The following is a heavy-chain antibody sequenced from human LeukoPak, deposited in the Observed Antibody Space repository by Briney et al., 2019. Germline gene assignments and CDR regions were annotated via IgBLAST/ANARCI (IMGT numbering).Heavy chain of an antibody. CDR3: ARDGDHSSSSLSWFDP. Sequence: GASVKVSCKASGYTFTSYYMHWVRQAPGQGLEWMGIINPGVGTTTYAQKLQGRVTMTGDMSTSTVYMELSSLRFEDTAVYYCARDGDHSSSSLSWFDPWGQGTLVTVSS. CDR1: GYTFTSYY. CDR2: INPGVGTT. D-gene: IGHD6-6*01. J-gene: IGHJ5*02. V-gene: IGHV1-46*01.